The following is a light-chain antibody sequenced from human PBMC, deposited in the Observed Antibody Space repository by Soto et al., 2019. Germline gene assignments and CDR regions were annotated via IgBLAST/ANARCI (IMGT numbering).Light chain of an antibody. J-gene: IGKJ1*01. CDR1: QSISSW. CDR2: KAS. Sequence: DIQMTQPPSTLSASVGDRVTITCRASQSISSWLAWYQQKPGKAPRLLIYKASSLESGVPSRFSGSGSGTEFTLTISSLQPDDFATYYCQQYNSYALAFGHGTKVEIK. CDR3: QQYNSYALA. V-gene: IGKV1-5*03.